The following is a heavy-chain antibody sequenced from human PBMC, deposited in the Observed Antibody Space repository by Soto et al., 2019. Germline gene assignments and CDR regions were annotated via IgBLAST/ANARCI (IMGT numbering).Heavy chain of an antibody. CDR3: AKDLPRELLPTCFAP. Sequence: EVQLLESGGGLVQPGGSLRLSCAASGFTFSSYAMNWVRQAPGKGLELVSAISGSGDSIYDVDSVQGSYTISRDNSNKTLLMQMNGLRAEDPAVYSSAKDLPRELLPTCFAPWGQGTLFSVSS. D-gene: IGHD1-26*01. V-gene: IGHV3-23*01. CDR1: GFTFSSYA. CDR2: ISGSGDSI. J-gene: IGHJ5*02.